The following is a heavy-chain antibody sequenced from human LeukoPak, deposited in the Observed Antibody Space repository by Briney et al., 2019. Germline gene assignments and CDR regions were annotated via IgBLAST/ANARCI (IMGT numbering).Heavy chain of an antibody. J-gene: IGHJ4*02. D-gene: IGHD1-26*01. CDR2: IYTSGST. CDR1: GGSISSHY. V-gene: IGHV4-4*07. CDR3: ARDVGGGSYLYHGVFDY. Sequence: PSETLSLTCTVSGGSISSHYWSWIRQPAGKGLEWIGRIYTSGSTNYNPSLKSRVTLSVDTSKNQFSLKLSSVTAADTAVYYCARDVGGGSYLYHGVFDYWGQGTLVTVSS.